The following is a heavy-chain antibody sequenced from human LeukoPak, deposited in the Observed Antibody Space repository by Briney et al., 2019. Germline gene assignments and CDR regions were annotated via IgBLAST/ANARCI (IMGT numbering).Heavy chain of an antibody. CDR1: GYTFTSYY. CDR2: INPSGGST. V-gene: IGHV1-46*01. D-gene: IGHD2-21*02. Sequence: ASVKVSCKASGYTFTSYYMHWVRQAPGQGLEWMGIINPSGGSTSYAQKFQGRVTMTRDTSTSTVYMELSSLRSEDTAVYYSARVQSEYCGGDCYFGYWGQGTLVTVSS. CDR3: ARVQSEYCGGDCYFGY. J-gene: IGHJ4*02.